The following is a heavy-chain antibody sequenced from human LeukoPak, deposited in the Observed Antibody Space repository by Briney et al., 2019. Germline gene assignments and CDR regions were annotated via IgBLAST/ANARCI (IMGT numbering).Heavy chain of an antibody. CDR1: GVTFSSYA. V-gene: IGHV1-69*05. CDR3: ARDSYGLRPHLSRLESYYMVV. J-gene: IGHJ6*03. D-gene: IGHD1-1*01. Sequence: ASVKVSCKDSGVTFSSYAISWVRQAPGQGLEWMAGIFPIFGTANYAQKFQGRVTITTDESTSTAYMELSSLRSEDTAVYYCARDSYGLRPHLSRLESYYMVVWGKRTTVTVSS. CDR2: IFPIFGTA.